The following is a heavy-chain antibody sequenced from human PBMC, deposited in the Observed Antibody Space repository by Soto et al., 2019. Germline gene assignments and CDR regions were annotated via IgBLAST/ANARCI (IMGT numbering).Heavy chain of an antibody. CDR2: IKKDGSEQ. V-gene: IGHV3-7*01. J-gene: IGHJ4*02. D-gene: IGHD6-19*01. CDR3: ARRATSGCAPFDN. Sequence: EVQLVESVGGLVQAGESLRLSCAASGFRFSDYWMTWFRHAPGKGLVWLANIKKDGSEQYYVPSVRCRFIISRDNAENSLSLQLKSLRSDDTGVYFCARRATSGCAPFDNWGQGTRVTFS. CDR1: GFRFSDYW.